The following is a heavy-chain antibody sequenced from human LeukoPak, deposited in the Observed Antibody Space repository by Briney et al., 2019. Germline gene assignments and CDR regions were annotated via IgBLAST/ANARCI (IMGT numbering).Heavy chain of an antibody. CDR1: EFTVSSNY. J-gene: IGHJ4*02. Sequence: GGSLRLSCAASEFTVSSNYMSWVRQAPGKGLEWVSYISSSSSTIYYADSVKGRFTISRDNAKNSLYLQMNSLRDEDTAVYYCASLGYDYVWGSYRYPDYWGQGTLVTVSS. CDR3: ASLGYDYVWGSYRYPDY. V-gene: IGHV3-48*02. CDR2: ISSSSSTI. D-gene: IGHD3-16*02.